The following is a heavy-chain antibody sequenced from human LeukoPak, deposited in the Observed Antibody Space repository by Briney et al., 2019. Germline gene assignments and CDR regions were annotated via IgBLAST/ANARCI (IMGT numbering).Heavy chain of an antibody. Sequence: GGSLRLSCAASGFTFSSYAMSWVRQAPGKGLEWVSAISGSGGSTYYADSVKSRFTISRDNSKNTLYLQMNSLRAEDTAVYYCARMPTSSGAGYYMDVWGKGTTVTVSS. J-gene: IGHJ6*03. CDR2: ISGSGGST. V-gene: IGHV3-23*01. CDR3: ARMPTSSGAGYYMDV. D-gene: IGHD6-19*01. CDR1: GFTFSSYA.